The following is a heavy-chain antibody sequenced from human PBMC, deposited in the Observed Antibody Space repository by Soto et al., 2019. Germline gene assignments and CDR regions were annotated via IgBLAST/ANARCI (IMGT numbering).Heavy chain of an antibody. CDR3: TRAIGSGGVMGGFDY. J-gene: IGHJ4*02. D-gene: IGHD3-16*01. Sequence: QVELVQSGAQVKKPGSAVKVSCKATGGTFNMFAMNWVRQAPGHGLEWMGGIIPIFDAPRYSEQFQGRVTITVDESTSTAYMGLSRLRSDDTAIYECTRAIGSGGVMGGFDYWGQGTLVTVSS. CDR2: IIPIFDAP. CDR1: GGTFNMFA. V-gene: IGHV1-69*01.